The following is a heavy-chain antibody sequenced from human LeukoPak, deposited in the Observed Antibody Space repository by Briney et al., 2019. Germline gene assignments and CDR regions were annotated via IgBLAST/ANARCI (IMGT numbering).Heavy chain of an antibody. CDR1: GFTFSSYG. J-gene: IGHJ3*02. Sequence: GGSLRLSCAASGFTFSSYGMHWVRQAPGKGLEWVANIKQDGSEKYYVDSVKGRFTISRDNAKNSLYLQMNSLRDEDTAVYYCARDGVSYFGNDAFDIWGQGTMVTVSS. D-gene: IGHD3-9*01. V-gene: IGHV3-7*03. CDR2: IKQDGSEK. CDR3: ARDGVSYFGNDAFDI.